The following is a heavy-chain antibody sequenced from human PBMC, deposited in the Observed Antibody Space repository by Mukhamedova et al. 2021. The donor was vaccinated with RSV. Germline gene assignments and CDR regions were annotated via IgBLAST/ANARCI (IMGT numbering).Heavy chain of an antibody. V-gene: IGHV3-23*01. J-gene: IGHJ6*02. CDR3: AKDRPWVGEPNYNYYCMAV. D-gene: IGHD3-10*01. Sequence: SWVRQAPGKGLEWVSIISGSGGSTYYADSVQGRFTISRDNSKNTLYLQMISLRVEDTAVYYCAKDRPWVGEPNYNYYCMAVWGQGT. CDR2: ISGSGGST.